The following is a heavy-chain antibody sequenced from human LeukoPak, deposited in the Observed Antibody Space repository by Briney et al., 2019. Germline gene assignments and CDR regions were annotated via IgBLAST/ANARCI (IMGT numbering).Heavy chain of an antibody. J-gene: IGHJ6*02. CDR3: ARDYRSSWTGNGYYYYGMDV. D-gene: IGHD6-13*01. Sequence: SETLSLTCTVSGGSISSYYWSWIRQPPGKGLEWIGYIYYSGSTNYNPSLKSRVTISVDTSKNQFSLKLSSVTAADTAVYYCARDYRSSWTGNGYYYYGMDVWGQGTTVTVSS. CDR2: IYYSGST. CDR1: GGSISSYY. V-gene: IGHV4-59*01.